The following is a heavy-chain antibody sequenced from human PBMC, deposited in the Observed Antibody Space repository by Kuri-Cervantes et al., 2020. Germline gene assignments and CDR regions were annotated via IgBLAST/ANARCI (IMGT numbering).Heavy chain of an antibody. CDR3: AREIAAAGIRWFDP. Sequence: ASVKVSCKASGYTFTSYGISWVRQAPGQGLEWMGWISAYNGNTNYAQKLQGRVTMTTDTSTSTAYMELRSLRSDDTAVYYRAREIAAAGIRWFDPWGQGTLVTVSS. CDR1: GYTFTSYG. J-gene: IGHJ5*02. D-gene: IGHD6-13*01. CDR2: ISAYNGNT. V-gene: IGHV1-18*01.